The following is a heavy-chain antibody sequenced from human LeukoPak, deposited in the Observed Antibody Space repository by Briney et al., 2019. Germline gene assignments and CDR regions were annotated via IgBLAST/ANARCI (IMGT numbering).Heavy chain of an antibody. V-gene: IGHV3-49*04. CDR2: IRSKVYGGTT. J-gene: IGHJ3*02. CDR1: GFTFGDYA. Sequence: GGSLRLCCTGSGFTFGDYAVNWVRQAPGKGLEWVGFIRSKVYGGTTEYAASVKGRFTISRDDSKSIAYLQMNSLKTEDTAVYYCTRWVLLRDAFDIWGQGTMVTVPS. CDR3: TRWVLLRDAFDI. D-gene: IGHD1-26*01.